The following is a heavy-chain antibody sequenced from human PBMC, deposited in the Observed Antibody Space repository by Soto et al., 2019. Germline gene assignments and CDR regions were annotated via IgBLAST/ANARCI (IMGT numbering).Heavy chain of an antibody. Sequence: GGSVRLSCAASGFTFSTYAMSWVRQAPGKGLEWASAISAGGGSTYYADSVKGRFTISRDNFINTLYLQMNSLRTEDTAVYYCAHPRGYGVFDAYDIWGQGAMVTVSS. CDR2: ISAGGGST. D-gene: IGHD4-17*01. CDR3: AHPRGYGVFDAYDI. V-gene: IGHV3-23*01. J-gene: IGHJ3*02. CDR1: GFTFSTYA.